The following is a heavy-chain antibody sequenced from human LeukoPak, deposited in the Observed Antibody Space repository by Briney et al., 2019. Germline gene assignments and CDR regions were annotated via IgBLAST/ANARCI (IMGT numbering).Heavy chain of an antibody. Sequence: ASVKVSCKASGYTFTDYYMHWVRQAPGQGLEWMGWINPNSGGTNYAQKFQGRVTMTRDTSISTAYMELSSLRSDDTAVYYCANLNDYSNYVTVWGQGTLVTVSS. V-gene: IGHV1-2*02. CDR2: INPNSGGT. CDR1: GYTFTDYY. J-gene: IGHJ4*02. CDR3: ANLNDYSNYVTV. D-gene: IGHD4-11*01.